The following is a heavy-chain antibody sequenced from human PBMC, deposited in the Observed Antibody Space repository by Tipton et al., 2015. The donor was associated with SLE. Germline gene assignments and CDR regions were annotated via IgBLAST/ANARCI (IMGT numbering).Heavy chain of an antibody. CDR1: GFSFRTYA. CDR3: ARDGVWFGELPDWYFDL. CDR2: INQDGSEK. V-gene: IGHV3-7*01. Sequence: SLRLSCQGSGFSFRTYALSWVRQAPGRGLEWVANINQDGSEKYYVDSVKGRFTISRDNAKNSLYLQMNSLRAEDTAVYYCARDGVWFGELPDWYFDLWGRGTLVTVSS. D-gene: IGHD3-10*01. J-gene: IGHJ2*01.